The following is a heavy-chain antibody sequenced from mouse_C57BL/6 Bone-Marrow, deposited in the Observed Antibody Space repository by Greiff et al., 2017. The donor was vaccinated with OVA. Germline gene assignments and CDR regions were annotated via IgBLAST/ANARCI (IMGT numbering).Heavy chain of an antibody. V-gene: IGHV1-64*01. D-gene: IGHD2-4*01. CDR2: IHPNSGST. CDR3: ARPYDYYRDYDAMDY. Sequence: QVQLQQPGAELVKPGASVKLSCKASGYTFTSYWMHWVKQRPGQGLEWIGMIHPNSGSTNYNEKFKSKATLTVDKSSSTAYMQLSSLTSEDSAVYYCARPYDYYRDYDAMDYWGQGTSVTVSS. J-gene: IGHJ4*01. CDR1: GYTFTSYW.